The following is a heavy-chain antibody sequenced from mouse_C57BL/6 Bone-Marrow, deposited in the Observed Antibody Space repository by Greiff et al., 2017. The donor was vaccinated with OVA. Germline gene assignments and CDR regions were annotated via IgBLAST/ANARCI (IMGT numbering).Heavy chain of an antibody. D-gene: IGHD1-1*01. CDR1: GYTFTSYW. CDR3: ARELFLITTVPYFDY. J-gene: IGHJ2*01. CDR2: IDPNSGGT. V-gene: IGHV1-72*01. Sequence: QVQLQQPGAELVKPGASVKLSCKASGYTFTSYWMHWVKQRPGRGLEWIGRIDPNSGGTKYNEKFKSKATLTVDKPSSTAYMQLSSLTSEDSAVYYCARELFLITTVPYFDYWGQGTTLTVSS.